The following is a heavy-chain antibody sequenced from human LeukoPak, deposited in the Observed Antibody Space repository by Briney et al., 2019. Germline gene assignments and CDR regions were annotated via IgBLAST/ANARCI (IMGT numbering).Heavy chain of an antibody. CDR2: INHSGST. Sequence: SETLSLTCAVYGGSFSGYYWSWIRQPPGKGLEWIGEINHSGSTNYNPSLKSRVTISVDTSKNQFSLKLSSVTAADTAVYYCARRPGYCTNGVCLYYFDYWGQGTLVTVFS. CDR1: GGSFSGYY. J-gene: IGHJ4*02. CDR3: ARRPGYCTNGVCLYYFDY. V-gene: IGHV4-34*01. D-gene: IGHD2-8*01.